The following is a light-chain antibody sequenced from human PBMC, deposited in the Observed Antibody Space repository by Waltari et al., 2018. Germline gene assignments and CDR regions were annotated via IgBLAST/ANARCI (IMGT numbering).Light chain of an antibody. J-gene: IGLJ1*01. Sequence: QSALSQPASVSGSPGQSLTIPFTGASTDLASYNLVAWYQHHPNRAPKLIIYEATKRPSGISHRFSGAKSGATASLRISGLQADDEADYYCCSYTGSSTSYGCGGGTKVTVL. CDR3: CSYTGSSTSYG. CDR2: EAT. CDR1: STDLASYNL. V-gene: IGLV2-23*01.